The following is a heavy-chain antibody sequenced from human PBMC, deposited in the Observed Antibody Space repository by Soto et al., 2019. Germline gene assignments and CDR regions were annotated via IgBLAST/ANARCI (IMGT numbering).Heavy chain of an antibody. CDR1: GYTFTGYY. J-gene: IGHJ5*02. CDR3: AGVLGITMVRGLDP. D-gene: IGHD3-10*01. Sequence: GASVKVSCKASGYTFTGYYINWVRQATGQGLEWMGWMNPNSGNTGYAQKFQGRVTMTRNTSISTAYMELSSLRSEDTAVYYCAGVLGITMVRGLDPWGQGTLVTVSS. V-gene: IGHV1-8*02. CDR2: MNPNSGNT.